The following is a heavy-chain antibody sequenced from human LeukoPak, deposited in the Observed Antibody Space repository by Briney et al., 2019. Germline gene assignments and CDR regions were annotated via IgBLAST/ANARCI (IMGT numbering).Heavy chain of an antibody. V-gene: IGHV4-59*11. Sequence: SETLSLTCTVSGGSISSHYWRWIRQPPGKGLEWIGYIYYSGSTNYNPSLKSRVTISVDTSKNQFSLKLSSVTAADTAVYYCARVSRTDAFDTWGQGTMVTVSS. CDR1: GGSISSHY. CDR2: IYYSGST. CDR3: ARVSRTDAFDT. J-gene: IGHJ3*02.